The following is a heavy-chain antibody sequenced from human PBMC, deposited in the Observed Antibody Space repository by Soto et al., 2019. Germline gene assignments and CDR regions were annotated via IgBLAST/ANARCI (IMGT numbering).Heavy chain of an antibody. V-gene: IGHV2-5*02. CDR2: IYWDDDE. CDR1: GLSLSTSGEA. J-gene: IGHJ5*02. D-gene: IGHD3-10*02. Sequence: QITLKESGPTLVKPTQTLTLTCTFSGLSLSTSGEAVGWIRQPPGKALEWLAIIYWDDDERNNPTLKTRLTITTDTSKNQVFLTLTNMDPVDTATYYCAHYVSTSPAGWFDPWGQGILVTVSS. CDR3: AHYVSTSPAGWFDP.